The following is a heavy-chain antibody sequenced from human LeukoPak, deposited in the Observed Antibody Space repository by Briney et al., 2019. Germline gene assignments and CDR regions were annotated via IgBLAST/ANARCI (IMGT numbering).Heavy chain of an antibody. J-gene: IGHJ4*02. D-gene: IGHD4-17*01. V-gene: IGHV3-23*01. CDR2: ISGSGGST. CDR1: GFTFSSYA. CDR3: AKVGLGGDYEGYLDY. Sequence: GGSLRLSCAASGFTFSSYAMSWVRQAPGKGLEWVSAISGSGGSTYYADSVKGRFTISRDNSKNMLYLQMNSLRAEDTAVYYCAKVGLGGDYEGYLDYWGQGTLVTVSS.